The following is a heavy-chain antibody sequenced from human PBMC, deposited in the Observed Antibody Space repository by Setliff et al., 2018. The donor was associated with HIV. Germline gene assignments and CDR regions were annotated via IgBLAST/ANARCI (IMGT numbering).Heavy chain of an antibody. V-gene: IGHV4-4*02. CDR3: ARKVGGDFDY. CDR1: GGSISSSNW. J-gene: IGHJ4*02. Sequence: SETLSLTCAVSGGSISSSNWWSWVRQSPGKGLEWIGEIFHSGSTNYNPSLKSRVTISVDTSKNQFSLKLSSVTAADTAVYFCARKVGGDFDYWGQGTLVTVSS. CDR2: IFHSGST. D-gene: IGHD2-2*01.